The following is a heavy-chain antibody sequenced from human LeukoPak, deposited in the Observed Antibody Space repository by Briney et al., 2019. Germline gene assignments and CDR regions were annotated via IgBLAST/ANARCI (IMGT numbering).Heavy chain of an antibody. Sequence: GASVKVSCKASGGIFSSYGISWVRQAPGQGLDWMGSFIPIFGSSNYAQKFQGRVTISTDESTSTAFMELSSLRSEDTAVYYCARAGDTEGVSYYFDFWGQGTLVTVSS. CDR2: FIPIFGSS. D-gene: IGHD3-16*01. V-gene: IGHV1-69*05. CDR1: GGIFSSYG. J-gene: IGHJ4*02. CDR3: ARAGDTEGVSYYFDF.